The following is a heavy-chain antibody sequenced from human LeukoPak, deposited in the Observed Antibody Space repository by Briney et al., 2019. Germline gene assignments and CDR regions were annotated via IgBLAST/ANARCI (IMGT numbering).Heavy chain of an antibody. D-gene: IGHD3-16*02. V-gene: IGHV3-33*01. CDR3: ARDSIPLAESYHHYGMDV. CDR1: GFSFSSYG. J-gene: IGHJ6*02. CDR2: IWYDGSKK. Sequence: GGSLRLSCAASGFSFSSYGMHWVRQAPGKGLEWVAVIWYDGSKKYYADSVKGRFIISSDNSRNTLYLHMNSLRVEDTTVYYCARDSIPLAESYHHYGMDVWGQGTTVSVSS.